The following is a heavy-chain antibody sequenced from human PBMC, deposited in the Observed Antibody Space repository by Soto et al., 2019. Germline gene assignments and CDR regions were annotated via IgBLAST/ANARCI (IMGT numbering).Heavy chain of an antibody. CDR2: ISGSGGST. Sequence: PGGSLRLSCAASGFTFSSYAMSWVRQAPGKGLEWVSAISGSGGSTYYADSVKGRFTISRDNSKNTLYLQMNSLRAEDTAVYYCAKDLRYSYDYGMDVWGQGTTVTVSS. CDR3: AKDLRYSYDYGMDV. V-gene: IGHV3-23*01. CDR1: GFTFSSYA. J-gene: IGHJ6*02.